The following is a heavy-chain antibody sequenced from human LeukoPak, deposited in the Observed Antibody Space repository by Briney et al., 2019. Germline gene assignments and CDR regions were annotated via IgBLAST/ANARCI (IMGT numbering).Heavy chain of an antibody. CDR1: GFTFSSYS. CDR2: ISSSSSYI. J-gene: IGHJ4*02. CDR3: ARDSESSSWFDY. D-gene: IGHD6-13*01. V-gene: IGHV3-21*01. Sequence: GGSLRLSCAASGFTFSSYSMSWVRQAPGKGLEWVSSISSSSSYIYYADSVKGRFTISRDNAKNSLYLQMNSLRAEYTAVYYCARDSESSSWFDYWGQGTLVTVSS.